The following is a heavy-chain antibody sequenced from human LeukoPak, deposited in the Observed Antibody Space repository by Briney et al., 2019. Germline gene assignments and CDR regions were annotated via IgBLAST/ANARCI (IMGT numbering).Heavy chain of an antibody. J-gene: IGHJ5*02. V-gene: IGHV4-59*08. CDR2: MHYSGSS. Sequence: SETLSLTRTVSGGSISSYYWSWIRQPPGKGLEWIGYMHYSGSSNYNPSLKSRVTISVDTSKNQISLKLSSVTAADTAVYYCARRVTSNRFDPWGQGTPVTVSS. CDR1: GGSISSYY. D-gene: IGHD2-21*02. CDR3: ARRVTSNRFDP.